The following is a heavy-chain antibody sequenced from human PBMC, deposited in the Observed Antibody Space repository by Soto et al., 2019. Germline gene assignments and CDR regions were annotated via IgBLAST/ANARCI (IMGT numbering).Heavy chain of an antibody. V-gene: IGHV4-59*01. Sequence: SETLSLTCTVSNGSLSNFYWSWIRPPPGKGLEWIGYIYYTGSTNYNPSLKSRVTISVDTSKNQFSLKLNSVTAADTAVYYCARVVGSSITTFDYWGQGTLVTVSS. CDR3: ARVVGSSITTFDY. CDR1: NGSLSNFY. J-gene: IGHJ4*02. D-gene: IGHD1-26*01. CDR2: IYYTGST.